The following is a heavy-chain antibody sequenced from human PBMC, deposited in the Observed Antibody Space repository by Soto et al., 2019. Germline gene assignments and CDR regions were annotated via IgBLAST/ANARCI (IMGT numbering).Heavy chain of an antibody. CDR2: VYTSDYT. Sequence: SETLSLTCSVSGASIRSYYWHWIRQPPGKGLEWIGYVYTSDYTRYSSSLKSRVTISVDTSKSQFYLRLSSVTAADTAVYYCGRSAGHSRALSFYYGIELCAQGTTVIV. CDR1: GASIRSYY. V-gene: IGHV4-59*03. D-gene: IGHD3-10*01. CDR3: GRSAGHSRALSFYYGIEL. J-gene: IGHJ6*01.